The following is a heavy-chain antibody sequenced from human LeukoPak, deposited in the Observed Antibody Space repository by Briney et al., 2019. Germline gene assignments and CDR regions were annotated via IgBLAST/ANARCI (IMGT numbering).Heavy chain of an antibody. Sequence: PGGSLTLSCAASGLTFSASSMHWVRQASGKGREWVRRVRTKTHNYATVYVASVKGRFTISRDDSKNTTYLQMNSLETEDTAVYYCTRDLLAPEYYFDYWGQGTLVTVSS. V-gene: IGHV3-73*01. CDR2: VRTKTHNYAT. D-gene: IGHD2/OR15-2a*01. CDR1: GLTFSASS. CDR3: TRDLLAPEYYFDY. J-gene: IGHJ4*02.